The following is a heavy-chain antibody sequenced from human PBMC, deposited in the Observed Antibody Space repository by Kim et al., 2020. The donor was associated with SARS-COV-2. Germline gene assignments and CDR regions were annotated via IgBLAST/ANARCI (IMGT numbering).Heavy chain of an antibody. J-gene: IGHJ5*02. D-gene: IGHD3-3*01. V-gene: IGHV4-59*01. CDR2: IYYSVST. CDR3: ASVRRSTIVGVVNWFDP. Sequence: SETLSLTCTVSGGSISSYYWSWIRQPPGKGLEWIGYIYYSVSTNYNPSLKSRVTISVDTSKNQFSLKLSSVTAADTAVYYCASVRRSTIVGVVNWFDPWGQGTLVTVSS. CDR1: GGSISSYY.